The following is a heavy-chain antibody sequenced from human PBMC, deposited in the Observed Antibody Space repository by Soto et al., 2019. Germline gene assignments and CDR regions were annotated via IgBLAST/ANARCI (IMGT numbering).Heavy chain of an antibody. J-gene: IGHJ5*02. Sequence: PSETLSLTCTVSGGSISSGGYYWSWIRQHPGKGLEWIGYIYYSGSTYYNPSLKSRVTISVDTSKNQFSLKLSSVTAADTAVYYCAREYMDYYDSSGYLLDPWGQGTLVTAPQ. V-gene: IGHV4-31*03. D-gene: IGHD3-22*01. CDR2: IYYSGST. CDR1: GGSISSGGYY. CDR3: AREYMDYYDSSGYLLDP.